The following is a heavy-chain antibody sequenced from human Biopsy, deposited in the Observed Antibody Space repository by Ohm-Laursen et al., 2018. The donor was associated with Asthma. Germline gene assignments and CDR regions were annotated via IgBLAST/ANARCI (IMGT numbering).Heavy chain of an antibody. Sequence: ASVKASCKISGYSLTDLSMHWVRQAPGQGLEWMGGHDHEEGGTVNARRFQGRVTMTEDISTDTAYMELSSLSSDDTAVYYCASDFPKDYVRYNFQFWGQGTLVTVSS. CDR1: GYSLTDLS. D-gene: IGHD4-17*01. V-gene: IGHV1-24*01. J-gene: IGHJ4*02. CDR2: HDHEEGGT. CDR3: ASDFPKDYVRYNFQF.